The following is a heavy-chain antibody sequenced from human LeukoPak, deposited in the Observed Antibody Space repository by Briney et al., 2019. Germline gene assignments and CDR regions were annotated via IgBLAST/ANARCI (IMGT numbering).Heavy chain of an antibody. J-gene: IGHJ4*02. CDR1: GFTFSSYA. Sequence: GGSLRLSCAASGFTFSSYAMSWVRQAPGKGLEWVSAISGSGGSTYYADSVKGRFTISRDNSKNTLYLQMNSLRAEDTAVYYCAKDKAYCSSTSCRQSFDYWGQGTLVTVSS. D-gene: IGHD2-2*01. CDR3: AKDKAYCSSTSCRQSFDY. CDR2: ISGSGGST. V-gene: IGHV3-23*01.